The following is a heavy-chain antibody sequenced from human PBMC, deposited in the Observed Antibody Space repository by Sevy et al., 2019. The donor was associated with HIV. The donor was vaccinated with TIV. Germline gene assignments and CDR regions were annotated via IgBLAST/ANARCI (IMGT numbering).Heavy chain of an antibody. CDR2: ISGSGGST. Sequence: GGSLRLSCAASVFTFSSYAMSWVRQAPGKGLEWVSAISGSGGSTYYADSVKGRFTISRDNSKNTLYLQMNSLRAEDTAVYYCAKDLSGAVAGTFDYWGQGTLVTVSS. CDR3: AKDLSGAVAGTFDY. J-gene: IGHJ4*02. V-gene: IGHV3-23*01. D-gene: IGHD6-19*01. CDR1: VFTFSSYA.